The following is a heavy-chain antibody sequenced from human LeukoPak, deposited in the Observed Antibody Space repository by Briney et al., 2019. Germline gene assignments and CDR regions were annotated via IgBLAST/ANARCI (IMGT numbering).Heavy chain of an antibody. CDR3: ARDLGDGYNRDWFDP. CDR2: LYTSGSI. D-gene: IGHD5-24*01. J-gene: IGHJ5*02. V-gene: IGHV4-4*07. Sequence: SETLSLTCSVSGASISRYYWNWIRQPAGKRLEWIGRLYTSGSIYYNPSLRSRVTISLDKSKNQFYLSLFSVSAADTAVYYCARDLGDGYNRDWFDPWGKGTLVSVSS. CDR1: GASISRYY.